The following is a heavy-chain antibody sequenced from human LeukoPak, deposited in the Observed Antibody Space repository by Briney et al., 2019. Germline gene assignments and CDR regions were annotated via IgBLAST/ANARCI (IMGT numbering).Heavy chain of an antibody. D-gene: IGHD3-10*01. CDR3: AREKLWFGELLFYFDY. CDR2: ISYDGSNK. V-gene: IGHV3-30*04. Sequence: GGSLRLSCAASGFIFSSYAMHWVRQAPGKGLEGVAVISYDGSNKYYADSVKGRFTISRDNSKNTLYLQMNSLRAEDTAVYYCAREKLWFGELLFYFDYWGQGTLVTVSS. J-gene: IGHJ4*02. CDR1: GFIFSSYA.